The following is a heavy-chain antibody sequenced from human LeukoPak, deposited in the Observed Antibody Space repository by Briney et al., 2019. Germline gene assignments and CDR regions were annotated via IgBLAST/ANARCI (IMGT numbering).Heavy chain of an antibody. CDR3: ARDTMVEMATIVVFDY. CDR2: ISAYNGNT. CDR1: GYTFTSYG. D-gene: IGHD5-24*01. J-gene: IGHJ4*02. V-gene: IGHV1-18*01. Sequence: ASVEVSCKASGYTFTSYGISWVRQAPGQGLEWMGWISAYNGNTNYAQKLQGRVTMTTDTSTSTAYMELRSLRSDDTAVYYCARDTMVEMATIVVFDYWGQGTLVTVSS.